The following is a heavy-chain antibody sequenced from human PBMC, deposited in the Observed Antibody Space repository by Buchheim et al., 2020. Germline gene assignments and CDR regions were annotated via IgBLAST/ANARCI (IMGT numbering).Heavy chain of an antibody. Sequence: EVQLVESGGGLVQPGGSLRLSCAASGLTLSSYWMSWVRQAPGKGLEWVANIKQDGSERYYVDSVKGRFTISRDNAKNSVYLQMNSLGAEDTAVYYCARARGDFEAVFDYWGQGTL. D-gene: IGHD4-17*01. J-gene: IGHJ4*02. CDR1: GLTLSSYW. V-gene: IGHV3-7*01. CDR2: IKQDGSER. CDR3: ARARGDFEAVFDY.